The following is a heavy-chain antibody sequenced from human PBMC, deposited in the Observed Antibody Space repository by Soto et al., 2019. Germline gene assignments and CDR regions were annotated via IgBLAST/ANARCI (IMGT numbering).Heavy chain of an antibody. CDR2: ISDSGGGT. CDR3: AREGRNDINP. V-gene: IGHV3-23*01. D-gene: IGHD1-1*01. CDR1: GFTFSSYA. Sequence: EVQLLESGGGLVQTGGSLRLTCAASGFTFSSYAMSWVRQAPGKGLEWVSGISDSGGGTYYADSVKGRFTISRDNSKNTLYLQMNSLRAEDTAVYYCAREGRNDINPWGQGTLVTVSS. J-gene: IGHJ5*02.